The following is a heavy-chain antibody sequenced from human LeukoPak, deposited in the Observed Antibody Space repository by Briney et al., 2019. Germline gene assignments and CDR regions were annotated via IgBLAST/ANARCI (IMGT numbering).Heavy chain of an antibody. V-gene: IGHV4-4*07. J-gene: IGHJ6*03. D-gene: IGHD3-10*01. Sequence: PSETLSLTCTVSGGSISSYYWSWIRQPAGKGLEWIGRIYTSGSTNYNPSLKSRVTISIDTSKNQFSLKLPSVTAADTAVYFCARHGITMVRGVIIYYYYYYMDVWGKGTTVTISS. CDR1: GGSISSYY. CDR3: ARHGITMVRGVIIYYYYYYMDV. CDR2: IYTSGST.